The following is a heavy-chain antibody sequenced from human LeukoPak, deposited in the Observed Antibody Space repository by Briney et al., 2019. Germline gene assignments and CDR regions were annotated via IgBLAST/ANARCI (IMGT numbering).Heavy chain of an antibody. CDR1: GFTFSSYS. Sequence: GGSLRLSCAASGFTFSSYSMNWVRQAPGKGLEWVSSISSSSSYIYYADSVKGRLTISRDNAKNSLYLQMNSLRAEDTAVYYCARDPARVGATDFDYWGQGTLVTVSS. V-gene: IGHV3-21*01. CDR2: ISSSSSYI. D-gene: IGHD1-26*01. CDR3: ARDPARVGATDFDY. J-gene: IGHJ4*02.